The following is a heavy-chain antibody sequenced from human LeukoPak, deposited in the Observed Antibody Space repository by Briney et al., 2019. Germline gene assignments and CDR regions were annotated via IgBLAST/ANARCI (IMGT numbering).Heavy chain of an antibody. V-gene: IGHV4-30-2*01. Sequence: SQTLSLTCAVSGGSISSGGYSWSWIRQPPGKSLEWIGYIYHSGSTYNNPSLKSRVTISVDRSKNQFSLKLSSVTAADTAVYYCARGAYCGGDCYPYYFDYWGQGTLVTVSS. CDR3: ARGAYCGGDCYPYYFDY. J-gene: IGHJ4*02. CDR1: GGSISSGGYS. D-gene: IGHD2-21*02. CDR2: IYHSGST.